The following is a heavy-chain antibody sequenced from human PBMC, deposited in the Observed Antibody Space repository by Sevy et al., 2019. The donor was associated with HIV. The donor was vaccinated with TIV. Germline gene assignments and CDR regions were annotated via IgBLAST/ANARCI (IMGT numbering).Heavy chain of an antibody. Sequence: ASVKVSCKISGYKVDMYGIAWVRQAPGQGLEWMGWISTYNGKTNYAQNFQGRVTMTTDTSTSVVYMELGGLRPDDTAVYYCAGATGMAVAGTGRYFDFWGQGTLVTVSS. CDR2: ISTYNGKT. D-gene: IGHD6-19*01. CDR3: AGATGMAVAGTGRYFDF. CDR1: GYKVDMYG. J-gene: IGHJ4*01. V-gene: IGHV1-18*04.